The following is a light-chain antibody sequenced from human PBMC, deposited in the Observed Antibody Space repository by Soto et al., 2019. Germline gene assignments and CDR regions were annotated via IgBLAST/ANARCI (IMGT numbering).Light chain of an antibody. CDR2: GDS. Sequence: QSALTQPASVSGSPGQSIIISCTGTSSDVGNYKLVSWYQQHPGKAPKLVIYGDSRRPSGVSNRFSASKSGNTASLTISGLQAEDEADYCCCSYAGSATFYVFGTGTQLTVL. CDR1: SSDVGNYKL. CDR3: CSYAGSATFYV. V-gene: IGLV2-23*01. J-gene: IGLJ1*01.